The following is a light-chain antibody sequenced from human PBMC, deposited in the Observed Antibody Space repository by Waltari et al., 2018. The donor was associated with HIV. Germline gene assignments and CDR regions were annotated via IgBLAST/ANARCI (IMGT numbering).Light chain of an antibody. V-gene: IGLV9-49*01. CDR1: SGSSNYK. CDR3: GADHGSGSNFVSWV. CDR2: VGTGGIVG. J-gene: IGLJ3*02. Sequence: QPVLTQPPSASASLGASVTLTCTLSSGSSNYKVDWYQPRPGKGPRFVMRVGTGGIVGSKGDGIPDRFSVLGSGLNRYLTIKNIQEEDESDYQCGADHGSGSNFVSWVFGGGTKLTVL.